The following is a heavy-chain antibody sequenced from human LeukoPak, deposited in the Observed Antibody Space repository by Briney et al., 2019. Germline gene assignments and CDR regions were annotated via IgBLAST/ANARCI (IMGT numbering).Heavy chain of an antibody. D-gene: IGHD3-10*01. CDR1: GFSFTAYY. J-gene: IGHJ3*01. CDR2: SNPRDGST. Sequence: GASVKLSCKTSGFSFTAYYMHWVRQAPGQGLEWMALSNPRDGSTDYAQKFQGRVTMTRDTSTSTVYMELSSLRSEDTAVYYCAREGSSLKFFDLWGQGTLVTVSS. V-gene: IGHV1-46*01. CDR3: AREGSSLKFFDL.